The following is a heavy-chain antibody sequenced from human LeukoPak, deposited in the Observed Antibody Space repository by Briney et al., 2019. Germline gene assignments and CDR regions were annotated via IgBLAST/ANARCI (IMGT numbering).Heavy chain of an antibody. CDR3: AKDSQGYGDYFVIGDY. J-gene: IGHJ4*02. CDR2: ISYDGSNK. D-gene: IGHD4-17*01. Sequence: PGGSLRLSCAASGFTFSSYGMHWVRQAPGKGLEWVAVISYDGSNKYYADSVKGRFTISRDNSKNTLYLQMNSLRAEDTAVYYCAKDSQGYGDYFVIGDYWGQGTLVTVSS. V-gene: IGHV3-30*18. CDR1: GFTFSSYG.